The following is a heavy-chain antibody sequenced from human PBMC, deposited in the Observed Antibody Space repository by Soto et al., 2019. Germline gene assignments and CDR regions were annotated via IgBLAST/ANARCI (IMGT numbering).Heavy chain of an antibody. CDR2: INPHGGST. J-gene: IGHJ5*02. D-gene: IGHD1-26*01. CDR1: RDTFTIYY. V-gene: IGHV1-46*01. CDR3: ARSSGGNFGIIIEGTNWFAP. Sequence: SVKVSCKAPRDTFTIYYINWVRQAPVQGLEWMGVINPHGGSTAYAQKFKGRVTLTRDTSASTVYMEVSSLTSEDTAMYYCARSSGGNFGIIIEGTNWFAPWGQGTLVTVSS.